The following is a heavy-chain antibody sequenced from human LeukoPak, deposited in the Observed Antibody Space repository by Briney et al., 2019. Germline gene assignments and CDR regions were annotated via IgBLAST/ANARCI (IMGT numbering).Heavy chain of an antibody. J-gene: IGHJ4*02. CDR1: GYTFTSYA. Sequence: GASVKVSCKASGYTFTSYAMNWVRQAPGQGLEWMGWINTNTGNPTYAQGFTGRFVFSLDTSVSTAYLQISSLKAEDTAVYYCARGHSSGYYLPIFDYWGQGTLVTVPS. CDR3: ARGHSSGYYLPIFDY. CDR2: INTNTGNP. V-gene: IGHV7-4-1*02. D-gene: IGHD3-22*01.